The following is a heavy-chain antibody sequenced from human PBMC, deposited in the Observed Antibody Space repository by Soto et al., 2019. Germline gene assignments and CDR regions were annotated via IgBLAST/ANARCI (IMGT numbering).Heavy chain of an antibody. CDR1: GGSISSSTHD. V-gene: IGHV4-39*01. D-gene: IGHD3-9*01. J-gene: IGHJ4*02. Sequence: PSETLSLTCTVSGGSISSSTHDWGWIRQPPGKGLEWIGSIYYSGTTYYNPSLKSRITISIDTSKNQFALNLRSVTAADTAMYYCARQRNYDILTGHPDYWGQGTLVTVS. CDR2: IYYSGTT. CDR3: ARQRNYDILTGHPDY.